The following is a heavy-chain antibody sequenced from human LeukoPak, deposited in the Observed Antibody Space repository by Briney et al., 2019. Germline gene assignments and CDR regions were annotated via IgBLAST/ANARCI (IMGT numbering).Heavy chain of an antibody. Sequence: SETLSLTCTVSGGSISSYYWSWIRQPPGKGLEWIGYIYYSGSTNYNPSLKSRVTISVDTSKNQFSLKLSSVTAADTAVYYCAREKNSYDSSGYYPRLYNWFDPWGQGTLVTVSS. CDR3: AREKNSYDSSGYYPRLYNWFDP. J-gene: IGHJ5*02. V-gene: IGHV4-59*12. CDR2: IYYSGST. D-gene: IGHD3-22*01. CDR1: GGSISSYY.